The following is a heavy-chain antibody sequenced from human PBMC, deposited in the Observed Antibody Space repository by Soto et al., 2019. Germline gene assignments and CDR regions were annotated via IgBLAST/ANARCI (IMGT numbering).Heavy chain of an antibody. Sequence: QVQLVQSGAEVKKPGASVKVSCKASGYTFTSYDINWVRQATGQGLERMGWMNPNSGNTGYAQKFQGRVTMTRNTSISTAYLELGSLRSEDTAVYYCAREVTMIVDNWGQGTLVTVYS. J-gene: IGHJ4*02. V-gene: IGHV1-8*01. CDR3: AREVTMIVDN. CDR1: GYTFTSYD. CDR2: MNPNSGNT. D-gene: IGHD3-22*01.